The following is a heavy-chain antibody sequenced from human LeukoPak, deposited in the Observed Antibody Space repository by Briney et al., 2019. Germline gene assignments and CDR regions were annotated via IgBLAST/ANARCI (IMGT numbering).Heavy chain of an antibody. Sequence: GGSLRLSCAASGFTFSSYGMHWVRQAPGKGLEWVAFIRYDGSNKYYADSVKGRFTISRDNSKNTLYLQMNSLRAEDTAVYYCAKGMGPVVTSDFDYWGQGTLVTVSS. CDR2: IRYDGSNK. CDR3: AKGMGPVVTSDFDY. V-gene: IGHV3-30*02. CDR1: GFTFSSYG. D-gene: IGHD4-23*01. J-gene: IGHJ4*02.